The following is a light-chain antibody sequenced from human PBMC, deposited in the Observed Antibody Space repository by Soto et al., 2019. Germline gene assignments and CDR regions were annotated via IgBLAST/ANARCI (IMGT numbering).Light chain of an antibody. CDR1: QSISSW. J-gene: IGKJ2*01. V-gene: IGKV1-5*03. CDR2: KAS. CDR3: QQYNTDSA. Sequence: DIQMTQFPSTLSASVGDRVTITCRASQSISSWLAWCQQKPGKAPKLLIYKASSLESGVPSRFSGSGSGTEFTLTISSLQPDDFATYYCQQYNTDSAFGQGTKLEIK.